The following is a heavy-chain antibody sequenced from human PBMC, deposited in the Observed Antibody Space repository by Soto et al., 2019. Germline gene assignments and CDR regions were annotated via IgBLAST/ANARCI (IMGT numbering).Heavy chain of an antibody. J-gene: IGHJ3*02. D-gene: IGHD3-9*01. CDR2: IYDSGST. V-gene: IGHV4-59*01. Sequence: SETRSLTCTVSGGSIIHFYWSWIRQSPGKGLEWLGYIYDSGSTSYNPSLRSRVTMSMDTSKTQFSLNLTSVTAADAAVYFCAASYYAILTRHFAFAISGHGTMVTVSS. CDR1: GGSIIHFY. CDR3: AASYYAILTRHFAFAI.